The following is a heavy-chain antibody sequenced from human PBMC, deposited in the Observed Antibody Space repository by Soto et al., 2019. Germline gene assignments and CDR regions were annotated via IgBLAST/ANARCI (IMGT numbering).Heavy chain of an antibody. J-gene: IGHJ1*01. V-gene: IGHV3-23*01. CDR2: ISGSRGSTT. Sequence: GGSLRVSCAASGFTFSYYGLSWVGQAPGKGLEWVSSISGSRGSTTYYAGSVKGRFTISRDNSKNTLYLQMNSLRVEDTAVYYCAQDRGCSGSTCYQAYWGPGTLVTVSS. CDR3: AQDRGCSGSTCYQAY. CDR1: GFTFSYYG. D-gene: IGHD2-2*01.